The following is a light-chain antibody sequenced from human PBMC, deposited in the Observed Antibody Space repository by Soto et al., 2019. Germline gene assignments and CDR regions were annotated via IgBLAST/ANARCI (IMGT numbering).Light chain of an antibody. CDR2: GNS. Sequence: QSVLTQPPSVSGAPGQRVTISCTGSSSNIGANYDVQWYQQLPGTAPKLLIYGNSNRPSGVPERFSGSKSGPSASLAITGLHAEAEADYYCQTYDSSLSVLVFGGGTKVTVL. V-gene: IGLV1-40*01. J-gene: IGLJ2*01. CDR1: SSNIGANYD. CDR3: QTYDSSLSVLV.